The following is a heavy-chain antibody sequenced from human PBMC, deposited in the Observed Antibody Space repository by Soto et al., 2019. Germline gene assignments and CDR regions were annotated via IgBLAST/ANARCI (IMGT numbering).Heavy chain of an antibody. V-gene: IGHV4-39*01. Sequence: SETLSLTCTVSGGTISSSSYYWGWIRQPPGKGLEWIGSIYYGGSTYYNPSLKSQVTISVDTSKNQFSLKLSSVTAAYTAVYYCARHPNHYGDLYYYYYYYMYVWGKGTTVTVSS. CDR3: ARHPNHYGDLYYYYYYYMYV. CDR2: IYYGGST. D-gene: IGHD4-17*01. CDR1: GGTISSSSYY. J-gene: IGHJ6*03.